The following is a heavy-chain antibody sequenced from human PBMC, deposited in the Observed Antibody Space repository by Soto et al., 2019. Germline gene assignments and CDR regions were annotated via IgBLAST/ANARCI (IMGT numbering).Heavy chain of an antibody. V-gene: IGHV4-4*07. CDR2: DSTNGAT. D-gene: IGHD3-9*01. CDR3: ARADYEILTGSYAMDV. Sequence: SETLSLTCTVSDDFISSYYWNWIRQPAGTGLEWIGRDSTNGATNYNPSLESRVTMSVDTSKNQFSLKLTSVTAADTAVYFCARADYEILTGSYAMDVWGQGTTVTVSS. CDR1: DDFISSYY. J-gene: IGHJ6*02.